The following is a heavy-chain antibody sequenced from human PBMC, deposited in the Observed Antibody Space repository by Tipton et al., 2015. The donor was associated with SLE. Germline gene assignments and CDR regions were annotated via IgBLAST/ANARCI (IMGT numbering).Heavy chain of an antibody. CDR1: GGSIRSGSW. V-gene: IGHV4-4*02. CDR2: VYHSGST. CDR3: ANAVAGSFDC. Sequence: TLSLTCAVSGGSIRSGSWGSWVRQPPGKGVEWIGEVYHSGSTNYSPSLKSRVTISVDKSKNQFSLKLNSVTAADTAVYYCANAVAGSFDCWGQGTLDIVSA. D-gene: IGHD6-19*01. J-gene: IGHJ4*02.